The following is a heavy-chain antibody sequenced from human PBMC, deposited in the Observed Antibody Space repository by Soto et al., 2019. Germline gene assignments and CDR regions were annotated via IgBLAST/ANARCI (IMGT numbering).Heavy chain of an antibody. D-gene: IGHD6-13*01. J-gene: IGHJ4*02. CDR1: GGSISSSSYY. CDR3: ARPAAAGQNKYYFDY. CDR2: IYYSGST. V-gene: IGHV4-39*01. Sequence: SETLSLTCTVSGGSISSSSYYWGWIRQPPGKGLEWIGSIYYSGSTYYNPSLKSRVTISVDTSKNQFSLKLSSVTAADTAVYYCARPAAAGQNKYYFDYWGQGTLVTVSS.